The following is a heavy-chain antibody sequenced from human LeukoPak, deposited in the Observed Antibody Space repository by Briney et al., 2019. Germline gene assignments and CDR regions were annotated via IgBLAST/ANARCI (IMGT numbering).Heavy chain of an antibody. D-gene: IGHD1-26*01. CDR1: GGSISSYY. J-gene: IGHJ4*02. CDR3: ARATRELLSFDY. Sequence: ASETLSLTCTVSGGSISSYYWSWIRQPPGKGLEWIGYIYYSGSTNYNPSLKSRVTISVDTSKNQFSLKLSSVTAADTAVYYCARATRELLSFDYWGQGTLVTVSS. CDR2: IYYSGST. V-gene: IGHV4-59*08.